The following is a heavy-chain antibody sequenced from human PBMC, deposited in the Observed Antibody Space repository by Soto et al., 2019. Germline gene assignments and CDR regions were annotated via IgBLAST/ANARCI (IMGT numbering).Heavy chain of an antibody. CDR1: GGSITTSSYN. D-gene: IGHD3-10*01. CDR3: ARFYGNAFDV. V-gene: IGHV4-39*02. Sequence: SETLSLTCSVSGGSITTSSYNWDWIRQPPGKGLEWIGTIYYDGSTSYNPSLKSQVTISVDTSKNHFALKVNSVTAADTAVYYCARFYGNAFDVWGRGAVVTVSS. CDR2: IYYDGST. J-gene: IGHJ3*01.